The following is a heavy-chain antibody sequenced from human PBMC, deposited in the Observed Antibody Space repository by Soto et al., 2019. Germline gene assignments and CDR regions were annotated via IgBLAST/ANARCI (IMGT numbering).Heavy chain of an antibody. CDR1: GYTFTSYG. D-gene: IGHD6-19*01. CDR2: ISAYNGNT. V-gene: IGHV1-18*01. J-gene: IGHJ4*02. CDR3: ARDSRQVAVAGIPDYFDY. Sequence: QVQLVQSGAEVKKPGASVKVSCKASGYTFTSYGISWVRQAPGQGLEWMGWISAYNGNTNYAQKLQGRVTMTTDTSKSTAYMELRSLRSDDTAVYYCARDSRQVAVAGIPDYFDYWGQGTLVTVSS.